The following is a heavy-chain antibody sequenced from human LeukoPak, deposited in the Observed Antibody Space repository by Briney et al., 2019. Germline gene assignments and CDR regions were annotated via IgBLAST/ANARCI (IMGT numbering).Heavy chain of an antibody. V-gene: IGHV1-69*06. CDR2: IIPIFGTA. Sequence: SVKVSCKASGGTFSSYAISRVRQAPGQGLEWMGGIIPIFGTANYAQKFQGRVTITAGKSTSTAYMELSSLRSEDTAVYYCARLIAGDFDYWGQGTLVTVSS. D-gene: IGHD3-10*01. CDR3: ARLIAGDFDY. J-gene: IGHJ4*02. CDR1: GGTFSSYA.